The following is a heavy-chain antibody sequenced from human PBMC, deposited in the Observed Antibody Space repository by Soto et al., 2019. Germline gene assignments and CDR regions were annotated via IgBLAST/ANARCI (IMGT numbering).Heavy chain of an antibody. CDR1: CGSISSFTYY. CDR2: VYYNENT. D-gene: IGHD3-10*01. Sequence: PSETLSLTCSVSCGSISSFTYYWGWIRQPPGKGLEWIGTVYYNENTYYNPSLKSRVTITVDTAKNQFSLNLRSVTAADTAMYFCARRERYYGSPGWFDPWGPGTLVTVS. V-gene: IGHV4-39*01. J-gene: IGHJ5*02. CDR3: ARRERYYGSPGWFDP.